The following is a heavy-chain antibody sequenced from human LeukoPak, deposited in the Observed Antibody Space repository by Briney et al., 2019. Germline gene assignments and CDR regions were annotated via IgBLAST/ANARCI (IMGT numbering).Heavy chain of an antibody. D-gene: IGHD3-9*01. CDR3: ARLKGYFEWFPNEY. CDR1: GFTFSSSG. Sequence: GGSLRLSCVASGFTFSSSGMSWVRPAPGKGLEWVSFISDSSRYIYYVDSVKGRFTISRDNANNSLYLQMNSLRAEDTAVYYCARLKGYFEWFPNEYGGQGTPVTVSS. J-gene: IGHJ4*02. V-gene: IGHV3-21*01. CDR2: ISDSSRYI.